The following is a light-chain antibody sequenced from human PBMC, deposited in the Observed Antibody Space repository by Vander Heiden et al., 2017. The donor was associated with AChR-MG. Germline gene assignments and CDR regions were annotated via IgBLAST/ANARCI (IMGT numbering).Light chain of an antibody. Sequence: SYEVTQPPSVSVPPGQTASITCSGDQLGNKNVCWYQQKPGQSPVLVIYQDIKRPSGIPERFSGSNSGNTATLTISGTQAMDEADYYCQAWDTSTRVFGGGTELTVL. CDR1: QLGNKN. J-gene: IGLJ2*01. CDR2: QDI. CDR3: QAWDTSTRV. V-gene: IGLV3-1*01.